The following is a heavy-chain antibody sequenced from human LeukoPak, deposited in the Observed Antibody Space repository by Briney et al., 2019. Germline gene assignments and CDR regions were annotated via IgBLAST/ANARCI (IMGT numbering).Heavy chain of an antibody. Sequence: SVKVSCKASGYTFTSYYMHWVRQAPGQGLEWMGIINPSGGSTSYAQKFQGRVTMTRDTSTSTVYMELSSLRSEDTAVYYCARDRRRVSSGWTLCYYGMDVWGQGTTVTVSS. D-gene: IGHD6-19*01. CDR2: INPSGGST. V-gene: IGHV1-46*01. CDR1: GYTFTSYY. CDR3: ARDRRRVSSGWTLCYYGMDV. J-gene: IGHJ6*02.